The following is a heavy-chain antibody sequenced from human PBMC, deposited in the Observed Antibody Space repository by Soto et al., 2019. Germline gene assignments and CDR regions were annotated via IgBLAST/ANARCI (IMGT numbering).Heavy chain of an antibody. Sequence: QVQLVQSGAEVKYPGSSVKVSCKASGGSFSSYTLSWVRQAPGQGLEWMGRIIPTLGVPNYAHKFPARVPITAEKSTSTAYTELSSLTSADTAVYYCTLGGSIGRPPGIDDCGPGTLVTVSS. D-gene: IGHD2-15*01. J-gene: IGHJ4*02. CDR1: GGSFSSYT. CDR3: TLGGSIGRPPGIDD. V-gene: IGHV1-69*02. CDR2: IIPTLGVP.